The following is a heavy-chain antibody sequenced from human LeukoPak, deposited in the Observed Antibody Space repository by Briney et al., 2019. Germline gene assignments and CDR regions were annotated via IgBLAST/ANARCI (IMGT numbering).Heavy chain of an antibody. J-gene: IGHJ6*02. CDR1: GYTFTGYY. CDR2: INPNSGGT. D-gene: IGHD6-13*01. Sequence: ATVKVSCKASGYTFTGYYMHWVRQAPGQGLEWMGWINPNSGGTNYAQKFQGRVTMTRDTSISTAYMELSRLRSDDTAVYYCARASSWYYYGMDVWGQGTTVTVSS. V-gene: IGHV1-2*02. CDR3: ARASSWYYYGMDV.